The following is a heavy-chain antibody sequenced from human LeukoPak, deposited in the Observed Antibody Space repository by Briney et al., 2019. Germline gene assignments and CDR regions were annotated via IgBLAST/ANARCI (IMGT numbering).Heavy chain of an antibody. D-gene: IGHD4-23*01. CDR1: GYTFTGYY. CDR3: ARDTTVVLYNVDY. V-gene: IGHV1-2*02. J-gene: IGHJ4*02. Sequence: ASVKVSCKASGYTFTGYYMHWVRQAPGEGLEWMGWINPNSGGTNYAQKFQGRVTMTRDTSISTAYMELSRLRSDDTAVYYCARDTTVVLYNVDYWGQGTLVTVSS. CDR2: INPNSGGT.